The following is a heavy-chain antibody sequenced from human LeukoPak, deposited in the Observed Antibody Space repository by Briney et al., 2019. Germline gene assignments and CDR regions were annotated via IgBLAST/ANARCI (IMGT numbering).Heavy chain of an antibody. CDR3: ARDRVYAGRGAFDI. CDR2: INPSGGMT. Sequence: DSVKVSCKALGYTFTSYSVNWVRQAPGQGLEWMGIINPSGGMTIYAQKFEDRITMTRDTSTNTVYMDVRGLKSEDTAVYYCARDRVYAGRGAFDIWGQGTMVTVSS. J-gene: IGHJ3*02. CDR1: GYTFTSYS. D-gene: IGHD5/OR15-5a*01. V-gene: IGHV1-46*01.